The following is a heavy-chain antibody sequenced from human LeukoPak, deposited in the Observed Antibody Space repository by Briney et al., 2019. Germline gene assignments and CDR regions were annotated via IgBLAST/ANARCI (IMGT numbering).Heavy chain of an antibody. CDR2: TYYSGST. CDR3: ARSPHIWFAERGWFDP. D-gene: IGHD3-10*01. J-gene: IGHJ5*02. Sequence: SETLSLTCTVSGGSISSAYWSWIRQYPGKGLEWIGFTYYSGSTNYNPSLKSRVTISLESSRKQFSLRLNSVTASDTAVYFCARSPHIWFAERGWFDPWGQGTLVTVSS. V-gene: IGHV4-59*01. CDR1: GGSISSAY.